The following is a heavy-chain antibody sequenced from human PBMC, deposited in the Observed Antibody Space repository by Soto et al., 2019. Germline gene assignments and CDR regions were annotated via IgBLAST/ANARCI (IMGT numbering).Heavy chain of an antibody. CDR3: ARISTYYYDSSGYWNWFDP. V-gene: IGHV1-18*04. J-gene: IGHJ5*02. Sequence: GASVKVSCKASGYTFTGYYMHWVRQAPGQGLEWMGWISAYNGNTNYAQKLQGRVTMTTDTSTSTAYMELRSLRSDDTAVYYCARISTYYYDSSGYWNWFDPWGQGTLVTVSS. D-gene: IGHD3-22*01. CDR2: ISAYNGNT. CDR1: GYTFTGYY.